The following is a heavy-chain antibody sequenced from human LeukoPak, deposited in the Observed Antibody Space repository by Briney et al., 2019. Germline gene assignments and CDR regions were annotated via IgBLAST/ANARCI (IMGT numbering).Heavy chain of an antibody. D-gene: IGHD3-3*01. Sequence: GGSLRLSCAASGFTFSSYAMSWVCQAPGKGLEWVSAISGSGGSTYYADSVKGRFTISRDNSKNTLYLQMNSLRAEDTAVYYCAKVGDDFWSGYPGYYYYMDVWGKGTTVTVSS. CDR1: GFTFSSYA. J-gene: IGHJ6*03. CDR2: ISGSGGST. V-gene: IGHV3-23*01. CDR3: AKVGDDFWSGYPGYYYYMDV.